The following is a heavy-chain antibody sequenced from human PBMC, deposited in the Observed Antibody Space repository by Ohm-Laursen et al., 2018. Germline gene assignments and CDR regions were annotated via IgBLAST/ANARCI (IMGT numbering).Heavy chain of an antibody. CDR1: GGSISSYH. CDR3: ARGPNYYDSRWFDP. Sequence: ETLSLTCTVSGGSISSYHWSWIRQPAGKGLEWIGRIYSSENTNYSPSLKSRVTMSVETSKNQFSLKLSSVTAADTAVYYCARGPNYYDSRWFDPWGQGTLVTVSS. J-gene: IGHJ5*02. D-gene: IGHD3-22*01. CDR2: IYSSENT. V-gene: IGHV4-4*07.